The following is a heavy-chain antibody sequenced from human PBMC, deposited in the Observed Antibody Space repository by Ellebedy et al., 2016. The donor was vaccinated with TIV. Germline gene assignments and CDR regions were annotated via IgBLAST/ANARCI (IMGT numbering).Heavy chain of an antibody. CDR1: GGTFSSYA. CDR2: IIPILGIT. J-gene: IGHJ4*02. Sequence: SVKVSCKTSGGTFSSYAINWVRQAPGQGLEWMGRIIPILGITTYAQKFQGRVAISADKSTNTAYMDLSSLKSEDTAVYYCAREQAPKRLRLGELSAYDYWGQGTLVTVSS. D-gene: IGHD3-16*02. V-gene: IGHV1-69*04. CDR3: AREQAPKRLRLGELSAYDY.